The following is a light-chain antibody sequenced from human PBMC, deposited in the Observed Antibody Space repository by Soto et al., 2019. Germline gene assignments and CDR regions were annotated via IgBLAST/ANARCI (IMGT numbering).Light chain of an antibody. CDR1: QSVSGY. CDR3: QQRSNWPPSIT. V-gene: IGKV3-11*01. J-gene: IGKJ5*01. CDR2: DAS. Sequence: EIVLTQSPATLSLSPGERATLSCRASQSVSGYLDWYQQKPGQAPRLLIYDASNRATGIPARFSGSGSGTDFTLTISSLEPEDFAIYYCQQRSNWPPSITFGQGTRLEIK.